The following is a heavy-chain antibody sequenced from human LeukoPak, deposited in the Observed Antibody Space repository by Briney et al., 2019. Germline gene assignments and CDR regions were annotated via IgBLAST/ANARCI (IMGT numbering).Heavy chain of an antibody. V-gene: IGHV3-48*03. CDR1: GFTFRSYE. CDR2: ISSSGSII. CDR3: AREVSGWNAFEI. Sequence: GGSLRLSCAASGFTFRSYEMNWVRQAPGKGREWVSYISSSGSIIYYADSVKGRFTISRDNAKNSLYLQMNSLRAEDTAVYYCAREVSGWNAFEIWGQGTMLTVSS. J-gene: IGHJ3*02. D-gene: IGHD6-19*01.